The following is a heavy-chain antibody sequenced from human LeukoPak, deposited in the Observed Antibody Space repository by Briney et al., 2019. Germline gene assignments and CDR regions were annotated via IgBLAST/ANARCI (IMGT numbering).Heavy chain of an antibody. CDR3: ARVKDVGYEFDP. CDR2: IYHSGST. J-gene: IGHJ5*02. Sequence: SETLSLTCTVSGGSISSSSYYWGWIRQPPGKGLEWIGSIYHSGSTYYNPSLKSRVTISVDTSKNQFSLKLSSVTAADTAVYYCARVKDVGYEFDPWGQGTLVTVSS. V-gene: IGHV4-39*07. CDR1: GGSISSSSYY. D-gene: IGHD6-13*01.